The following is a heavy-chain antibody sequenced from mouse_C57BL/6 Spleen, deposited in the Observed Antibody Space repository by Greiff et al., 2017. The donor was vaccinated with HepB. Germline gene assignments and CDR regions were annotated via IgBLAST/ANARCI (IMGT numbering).Heavy chain of an antibody. CDR1: GFTFSSYG. Sequence: VQLVESGGDLVKPGGSLKLSCAASGFTFSSYGMSWVRQTPDKRLEWVATISSGGSYTYYPDSVKGRFTISRDNAKNTLYLQMSSLKSEDTAMYYCARPYYGNFYYFDYWGQGTTLTVSS. CDR2: ISSGGSYT. V-gene: IGHV5-6*01. D-gene: IGHD2-10*01. CDR3: ARPYYGNFYYFDY. J-gene: IGHJ2*01.